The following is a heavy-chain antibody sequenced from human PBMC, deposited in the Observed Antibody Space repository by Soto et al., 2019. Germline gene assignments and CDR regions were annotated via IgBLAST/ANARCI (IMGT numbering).Heavy chain of an antibody. Sequence: PSETLSLTCTVSGRSISSYYWSWLRQPPGKGLEWIGYIYYSGSTNYNPSLKSRVTISVDTSKNQFSLKLSSVTAADTAVYYCARSSGYYGDYYYGMDVWGQGTTVTVSS. J-gene: IGHJ6*02. V-gene: IGHV4-59*01. CDR1: GRSISSYY. CDR2: IYYSGST. D-gene: IGHD3-3*01. CDR3: ARSSGYYGDYYYGMDV.